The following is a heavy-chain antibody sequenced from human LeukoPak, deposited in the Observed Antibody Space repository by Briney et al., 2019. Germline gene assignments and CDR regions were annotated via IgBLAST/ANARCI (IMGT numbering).Heavy chain of an antibody. CDR3: AKDNYYGSGSFDAFDI. CDR2: IYSGGST. J-gene: IGHJ3*02. D-gene: IGHD3-10*01. Sequence: GGSLRLSCAASGFTVSSNYMSWVRQAPGKGLEWVSVIYSGGSTYYADSVKGRFTISRDNAKNTLYLQMNSLRAEDTALYYCAKDNYYGSGSFDAFDIWGQGTMVTVSS. CDR1: GFTVSSNY. V-gene: IGHV3-53*05.